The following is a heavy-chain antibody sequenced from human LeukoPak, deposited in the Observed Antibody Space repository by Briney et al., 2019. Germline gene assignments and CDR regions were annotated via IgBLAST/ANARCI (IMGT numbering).Heavy chain of an antibody. V-gene: IGHV3-30*01. J-gene: IGHJ4*02. Sequence: PGGSLRLSCAASGFTFSSYAMHWARQAPGKGLEWVASISYADGSYKYYADSVKGRFTISRDSSENTLYLQMNSLRAEDTAVYYCARDLKSGGYSQGSGGSFDSWGQGTLVTVSS. CDR1: GFTFSSYA. CDR3: ARDLKSGGYSQGSGGSFDS. D-gene: IGHD5-18*01. CDR2: ISYADGSYK.